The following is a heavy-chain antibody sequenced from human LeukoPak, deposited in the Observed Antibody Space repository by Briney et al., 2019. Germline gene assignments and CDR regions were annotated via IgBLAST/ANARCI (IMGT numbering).Heavy chain of an antibody. J-gene: IGHJ4*02. CDR3: ARGYCSGGSCYRFDY. Sequence: SQTLSLTCAVSGGSISSGGYSWSWIRQPPGKGLEWIGYINHSGSTYYNPSLKSRVTISADRSKNQFSLKLSSVTAADTAVYYCARGYCSGGSCYRFDYWGQGTLVTVSS. CDR1: GGSISSGGYS. CDR2: INHSGST. V-gene: IGHV4-30-2*01. D-gene: IGHD2-15*01.